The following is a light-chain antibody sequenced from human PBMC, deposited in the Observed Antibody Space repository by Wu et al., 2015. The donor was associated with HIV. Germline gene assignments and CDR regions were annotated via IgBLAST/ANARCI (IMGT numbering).Light chain of an antibody. CDR3: HQYDNWPLT. CDR2: GAS. V-gene: IGKV3-15*01. J-gene: IGKJ4*01. Sequence: EVVMTQSPVTLSVSPGERVTLSCRASQSVGGDVAWYQQKPGQAPRLLIYGASTRVTGIPARFSGSGSGTEFTLAISSLQSEDIAVYYCHQYDNWPLTFGRGTKLEIK. CDR1: QSVGGD.